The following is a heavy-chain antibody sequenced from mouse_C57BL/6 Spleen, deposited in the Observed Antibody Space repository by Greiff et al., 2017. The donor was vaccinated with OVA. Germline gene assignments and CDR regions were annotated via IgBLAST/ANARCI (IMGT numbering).Heavy chain of an antibody. J-gene: IGHJ1*03. D-gene: IGHD2-10*02. V-gene: IGHV1-50*01. CDR3: AREYGNYVRWYFDV. CDR1: GYTFTSYW. CDR2: IDPSDSYN. Sequence: QVQLQQPGAELVKPGASVKLSCKASGYTFTSYWMQWVNQRPGKGLEWIGEIDPSDSYNNYNQKLTGKATLTVDTSSSTSYMQLSSLTSEDAAVYYCAREYGNYVRWYFDVWGTGTTVTVAS.